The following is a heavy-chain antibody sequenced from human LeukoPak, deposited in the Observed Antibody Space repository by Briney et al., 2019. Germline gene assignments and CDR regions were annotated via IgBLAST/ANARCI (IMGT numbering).Heavy chain of an antibody. CDR3: ARDAGHGMDV. V-gene: IGHV3-7*03. CDR1: GCTFSVYW. J-gene: IGHJ6*04. CDR2: IKQDGSEK. Sequence: GGSLRLSCAVSGCTFSVYWMTWVRQPPGKGLEWVGNIKQDGSEKYYVDSVKGRFTFSRDNAQNSLYLQMNSLRADDTVVYYCARDAGHGMDVWGKGTTVTVSS.